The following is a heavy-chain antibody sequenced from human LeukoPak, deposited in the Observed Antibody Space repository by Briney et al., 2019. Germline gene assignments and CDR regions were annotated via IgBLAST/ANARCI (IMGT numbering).Heavy chain of an antibody. J-gene: IGHJ4*02. CDR2: IYSGGST. V-gene: IGHV3-53*01. Sequence: PVGSLRLSCAASGFTVSSNYMSWVRQAPGKGLEWVSVIYSGGSTNYADSVKGRFTISRDNSKNTLYLQMNSLRAEDTAVYYCARWLQSLAYFDHWSQGTLVTVSS. CDR3: ARWLQSLAYFDH. CDR1: GFTVSSNY. D-gene: IGHD5-24*01.